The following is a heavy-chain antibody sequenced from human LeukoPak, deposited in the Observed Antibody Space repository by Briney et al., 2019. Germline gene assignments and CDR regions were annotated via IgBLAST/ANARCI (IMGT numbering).Heavy chain of an antibody. CDR1: GGTFSSYA. CDR2: IIPIFGTA. Sequence: SVKVSCEASGGTFSSYAISWVRQAPGQGLEWMGGIIPIFGTANYAQKFQGRVTITADKSTSTAYMELSSLRSEDTAVYYCARGPVEMATIFTYWGQGTLVTVSS. CDR3: ARGPVEMATIFTY. D-gene: IGHD5-24*01. V-gene: IGHV1-69*06. J-gene: IGHJ4*02.